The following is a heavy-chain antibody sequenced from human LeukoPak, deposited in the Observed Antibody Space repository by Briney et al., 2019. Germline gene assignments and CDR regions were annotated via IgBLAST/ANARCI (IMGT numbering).Heavy chain of an antibody. CDR2: ISYDGSIK. J-gene: IGHJ4*02. CDR1: GFTFSSSA. CDR3: AKVPFVGATSGY. V-gene: IGHV3-30-3*01. D-gene: IGHD1-26*01. Sequence: GGSLRLSCAASGFTFSSSAMHWVRQAPGKGLEWVAVISYDGSIKYYADSVKGRFTISRDTSKNTLYLQMNSLRAEDTAVYYCAKVPFVGATSGYWGQGTLVTVSS.